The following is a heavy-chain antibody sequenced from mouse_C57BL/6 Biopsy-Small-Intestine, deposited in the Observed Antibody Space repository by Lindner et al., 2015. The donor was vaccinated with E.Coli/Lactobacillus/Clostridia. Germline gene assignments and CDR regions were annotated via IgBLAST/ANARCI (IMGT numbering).Heavy chain of an antibody. V-gene: IGHV1-80*01. Sequence: VQLQESGAELVKPGTSVKISCKASGYAFSSYWMNWVKQRPGKGLEWIGQIYPGDGNTNYNGNFKGKATLTADKSSSTAYMQLSSLTSEDSAIYFCARNHYGSSPYYFDYWGQGTTLTVSS. CDR3: ARNHYGSSPYYFDY. D-gene: IGHD1-1*01. J-gene: IGHJ2*01. CDR2: IYPGDGNT. CDR1: GYAFSSYW.